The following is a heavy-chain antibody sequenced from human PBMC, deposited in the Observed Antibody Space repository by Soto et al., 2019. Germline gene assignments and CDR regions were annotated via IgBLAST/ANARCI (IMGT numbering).Heavy chain of an antibody. CDR1: GGSISSGGYY. CDR2: IYYSGST. Sequence: TVSGGSISSGGYYWSWIRQHPGKGLEWIGYIYYSGSTYYNPSLKSRVTISVDTSKNQFSLKLSSVTAADTAVYYCAREGYSYGLDYWRQGTLVTVSS. J-gene: IGHJ4*02. CDR3: AREGYSYGLDY. V-gene: IGHV4-31*03. D-gene: IGHD5-18*01.